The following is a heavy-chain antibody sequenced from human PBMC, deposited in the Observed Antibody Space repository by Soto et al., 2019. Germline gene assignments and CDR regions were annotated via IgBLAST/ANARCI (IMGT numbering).Heavy chain of an antibody. V-gene: IGHV1-69*01. Sequence: QVQLVQSGAEVTQPGSSVKVSCKPSRATFNKYAFNWVRQAPGQGLEWMGWIIPIFSSRNYAEKFQGRVTITADDSTSTAYMELRSLRFEDTAVYYCARGETYLGVWGQGTTVTVSS. J-gene: IGHJ6*02. CDR1: RATFNKYA. CDR3: ARGETYLGV. D-gene: IGHD3-16*01. CDR2: IIPIFSSR.